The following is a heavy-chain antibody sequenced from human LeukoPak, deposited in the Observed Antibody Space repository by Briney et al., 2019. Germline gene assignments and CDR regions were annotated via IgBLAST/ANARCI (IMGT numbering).Heavy chain of an antibody. CDR2: INHSGST. D-gene: IGHD1-1*01. CDR1: GGSFSGYY. CDR3: AKAGRRGVFGS. J-gene: IGHJ4*02. V-gene: IGHV4-34*01. Sequence: KPSETLSLTCAVYGGSFSGYYWSWIRQPPGKGLEWIGEINHSGSTNYTPSLKSRVTISVDKSKNQFSLKLSSVTAADTAIYYCAKAGRRGVFGSWGQGSLVTVSS.